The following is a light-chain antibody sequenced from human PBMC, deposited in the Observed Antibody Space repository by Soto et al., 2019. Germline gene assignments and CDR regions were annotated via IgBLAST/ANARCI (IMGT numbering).Light chain of an antibody. CDR1: SSDVGAYNY. J-gene: IGLJ1*01. CDR2: EVS. Sequence: QSALTQPASVSGSPGQSITISCTGTSSDVGAYNYVSWYQQYPGKAPKLMIYEVSNRPSGVSNRFSGSKSGNMASLTISGLQAEDEADYYCSSYTSTNTRYVFGSGTKVTVL. V-gene: IGLV2-14*01. CDR3: SSYTSTNTRYV.